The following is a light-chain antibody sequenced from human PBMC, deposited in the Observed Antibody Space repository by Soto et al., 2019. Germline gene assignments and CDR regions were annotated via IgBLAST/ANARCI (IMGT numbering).Light chain of an antibody. V-gene: IGLV2-8*01. CDR1: SSDVGGYNY. CDR3: SSFAGNNNLV. J-gene: IGLJ2*01. Sequence: QSVLTQPPSASGSPGQSVTISCTGTSSDVGGYNYVSWYQQHPGKAPKLMSSEVSQRPSGVPDRVSGSKSGNTASLTVSGLQAEDEADYYCSSFAGNNNLVFGGGTKLTVL. CDR2: EVS.